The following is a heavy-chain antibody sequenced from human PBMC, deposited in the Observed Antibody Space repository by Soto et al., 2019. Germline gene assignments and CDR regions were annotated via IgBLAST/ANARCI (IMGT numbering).Heavy chain of an antibody. D-gene: IGHD2-15*01. J-gene: IGHJ4*02. CDR2: VNHDGTS. Sequence: SETLSLTCAVHGGSFSGYYWDWIRQPPGKGLEWIGEVNHDGTSNYNPSLKSRAIISVDTSKNQFSLKLTSVTAEDTAVYYCARVLLYGGSTGPFDYWGQGTLVTVSS. V-gene: IGHV4-34*01. CDR1: GGSFSGYY. CDR3: ARVLLYGGSTGPFDY.